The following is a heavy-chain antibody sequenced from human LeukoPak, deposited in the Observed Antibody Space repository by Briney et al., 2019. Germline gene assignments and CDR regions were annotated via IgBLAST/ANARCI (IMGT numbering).Heavy chain of an antibody. CDR2: ISYNGNLK. V-gene: IGHV3-30*04. J-gene: IGHJ6*04. CDR1: GFTFSSYA. Sequence: PGGSLRLSCAASGFTFSSYAMHCVRQAPGTGLEWVAVISYNGNLKYYADSVRGRFTISRDNSKNTLYVQMNSLRAEDTAVYYCARELLWFGELEGDYGMDVWGKGTTVIVSS. D-gene: IGHD3-10*01. CDR3: ARELLWFGELEGDYGMDV.